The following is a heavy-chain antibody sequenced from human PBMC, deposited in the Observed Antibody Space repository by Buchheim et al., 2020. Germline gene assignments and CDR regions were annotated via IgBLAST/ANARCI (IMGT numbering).Heavy chain of an antibody. CDR3: ARARGTYYDFWSGYYAFDY. J-gene: IGHJ4*02. V-gene: IGHV3-7*01. CDR1: GFTFSSYW. CDR2: IKQDGSEK. Sequence: EVQLVESGGGLVQPGGSLRLSCAASGFTFSSYWLSWVRQAPGKGLEWVAKIKQDGSEKYYVDSVKGRFTISRDNAKNSLYLQMNSLRAEDTAVYYCARARGTYYDFWSGYYAFDYWGQGTL. D-gene: IGHD3-3*01.